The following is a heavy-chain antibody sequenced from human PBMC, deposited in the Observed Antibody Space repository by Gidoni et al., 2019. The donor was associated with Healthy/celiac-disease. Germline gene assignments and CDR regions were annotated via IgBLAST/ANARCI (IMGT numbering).Heavy chain of an antibody. CDR3: ARLQVVDFGEATEGGGTEGNYYYMDV. Sequence: QSGAEVKKPGESLKSSCKGSGYSFTSYWIGWVRQMPGKGLEWMGIIYPGDSDTRYSPSFQGQVTISADKSISTAYLQWSSLKASDTAMYYCARLQVVDFGEATEGGGTEGNYYYMDVWGKGTTVTVSS. CDR1: GYSFTSYW. CDR2: IYPGDSDT. J-gene: IGHJ6*03. V-gene: IGHV5-51*01. D-gene: IGHD3-10*01.